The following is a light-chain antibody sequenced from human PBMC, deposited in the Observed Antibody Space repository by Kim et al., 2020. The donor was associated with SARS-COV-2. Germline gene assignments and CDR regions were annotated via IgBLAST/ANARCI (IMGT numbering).Light chain of an antibody. CDR1: QSVSSSS. CDR2: GAS. CDR3: QQYGSSPRT. J-gene: IGKJ2*01. V-gene: IGKV3-20*01. Sequence: EIVLTQSPGTLSLSPGEGATLSCRAHQSVSSSSLAWYQQKPGQAPRLLIYGASNRATGIPDRFSGSGSGTDFTLTISRLEPEDFAVYYCQQYGSSPRTFGQGTKLEI.